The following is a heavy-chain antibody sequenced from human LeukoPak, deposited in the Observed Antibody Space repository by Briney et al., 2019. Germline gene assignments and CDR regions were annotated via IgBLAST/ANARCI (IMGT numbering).Heavy chain of an antibody. CDR2: ISGTGGST. J-gene: IGHJ4*02. Sequence: PGGSLRLSCAASGFTFSNYAMSWVRQAPGKGLEWVSAISGTGGSTYYADSVKGRLTISRDNSKNTLYLQMNSLRAEDTAVYYCAKLSAYIAVAGTVDYWGQGTLVTVSS. D-gene: IGHD6-19*01. V-gene: IGHV3-23*01. CDR3: AKLSAYIAVAGTVDY. CDR1: GFTFSNYA.